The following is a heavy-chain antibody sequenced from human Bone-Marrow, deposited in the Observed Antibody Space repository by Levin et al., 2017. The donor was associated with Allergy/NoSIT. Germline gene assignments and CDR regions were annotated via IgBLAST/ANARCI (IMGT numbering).Heavy chain of an antibody. D-gene: IGHD1-1*01. J-gene: IGHJ4*02. V-gene: IGHV3-72*01. CDR2: SRDKANSRTP. Sequence: GESLKISCAASGFTFSDHYMDWVRQAPGKGLEWVGRSRDKANSRTPEYAASVKGRFTISRDDSKNSLYVQMNSLKTEDTAVYYCARVRSGNRGGDFDYWGQGALVTVSS. CDR3: ARVRSGNRGGDFDY. CDR1: GFTFSDHY.